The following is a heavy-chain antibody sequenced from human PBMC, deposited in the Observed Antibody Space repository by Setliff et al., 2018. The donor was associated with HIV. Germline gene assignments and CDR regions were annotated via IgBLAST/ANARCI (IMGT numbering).Heavy chain of an antibody. CDR3: ARVRLTMIMMVDYFDQ. J-gene: IGHJ4*02. CDR1: GGSISNFY. CDR2: IYSTGDT. D-gene: IGHD3-22*01. V-gene: IGHV4-4*07. Sequence: SETLSLTCSVSGGSISNFYWSWIRQPPGKGLEWVGHIYSTGDTNYNPSLKSRVTLSADTSKNQLSLSLTSVNAADTAVYYCARVRLTMIMMVDYFDQWGQGTLVTVPQ.